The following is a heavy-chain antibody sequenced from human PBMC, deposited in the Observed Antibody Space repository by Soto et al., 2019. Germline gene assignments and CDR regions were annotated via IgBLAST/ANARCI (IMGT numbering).Heavy chain of an antibody. CDR2: IYPDESDT. CDR1: GYSFTQYW. J-gene: IGHJ6*02. D-gene: IGHD5-12*01. V-gene: IGHV5-51*01. Sequence: PGESLKISCKGSGYSFTQYWIGWVRQMPGKGLEWMAIIYPDESDTRYSPSFQGQVTISADKSISTAYLQWSSLKASDTAVYYCAKESRGYRGYDYSYYYYYGMDVWGQGTTVTVSS. CDR3: AKESRGYRGYDYSYYYYYGMDV.